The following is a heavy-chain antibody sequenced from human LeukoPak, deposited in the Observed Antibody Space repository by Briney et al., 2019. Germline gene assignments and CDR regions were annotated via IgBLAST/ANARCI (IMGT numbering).Heavy chain of an antibody. CDR1: GFTFSSFA. Sequence: GGSLRLSCAASGFTFSSFAMNWVRQAPGKGLQWVSAISGSGGSTYYADSVKGRFTISRDNSKNTLYLQMNSLRAEDTAVYYCAKASAMIVVVSKHFDYWGQGTLVTVSS. CDR3: AKASAMIVVVSKHFDY. J-gene: IGHJ4*02. D-gene: IGHD3-22*01. V-gene: IGHV3-23*01. CDR2: ISGSGGST.